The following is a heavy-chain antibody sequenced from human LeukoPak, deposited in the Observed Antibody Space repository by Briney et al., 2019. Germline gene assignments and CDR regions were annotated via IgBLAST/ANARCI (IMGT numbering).Heavy chain of an antibody. CDR3: AKDRSSGWYARDRPHGHFDY. Sequence: QPGRSLRLSCAASGFTFSSYGMHWVRQAPGKGLEWVAVISYDGSNKYYADSVKGRFTISRDNSKNTLYLQMNSLRAEDTAVYYCAKDRSSGWYARDRPHGHFDYWGQGTLVTVSS. D-gene: IGHD6-19*01. J-gene: IGHJ4*02. CDR1: GFTFSSYG. CDR2: ISYDGSNK. V-gene: IGHV3-30*18.